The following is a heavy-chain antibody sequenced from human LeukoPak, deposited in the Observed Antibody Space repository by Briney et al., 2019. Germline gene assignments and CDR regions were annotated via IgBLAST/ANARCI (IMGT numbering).Heavy chain of an antibody. CDR1: GYTLTELS. Sequence: ASVKVSCKVSGYTLTELSMHWVRQAPGKGLEWMGGFDPEDGETIYAQKFQGRVTMTEDTSTDTAYMELSSLGSEDTAVYYCATCSSGYYRFDYWGQGTLVTVSS. D-gene: IGHD3-22*01. V-gene: IGHV1-24*01. CDR2: FDPEDGET. CDR3: ATCSSGYYRFDY. J-gene: IGHJ4*02.